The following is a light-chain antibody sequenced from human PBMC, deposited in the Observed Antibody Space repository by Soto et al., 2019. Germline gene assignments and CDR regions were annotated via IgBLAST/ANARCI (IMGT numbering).Light chain of an antibody. CDR3: QQSYTTSYT. Sequence: DIPMTQSPSSLSASVGDRVTITCRASQNIIIYLNWYQQKPGKAPNLLIYTTSNLQSGVPSRFSGSGSGTDFTLTISSLQPEDFATYYCQQSYTTSYTLGQGTKLEIK. CDR1: QNIIIY. CDR2: TTS. J-gene: IGKJ2*01. V-gene: IGKV1-39*01.